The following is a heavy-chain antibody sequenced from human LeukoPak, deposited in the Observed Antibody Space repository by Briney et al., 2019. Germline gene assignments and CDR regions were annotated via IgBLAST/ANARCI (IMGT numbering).Heavy chain of an antibody. CDR2: MNPNSGNT. CDR3: ARGHWPKYYYDSILRGLGAFDI. J-gene: IGHJ3*02. CDR1: GYTFTSYD. Sequence: GASVKVSCKASGYTFTSYDISWVRQATGQGLEWMGWMNPNSGNTGYAQKFQGRVTMTRNTSISTAYMELSSLRSEDTAVYYCARGHWPKYYYDSILRGLGAFDIWGQGTMVTVSS. D-gene: IGHD3-22*01. V-gene: IGHV1-8*01.